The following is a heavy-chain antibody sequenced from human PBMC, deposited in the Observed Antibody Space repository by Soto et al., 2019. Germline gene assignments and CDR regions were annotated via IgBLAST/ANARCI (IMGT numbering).Heavy chain of an antibody. CDR2: IKSDGSGT. D-gene: IGHD3-22*01. J-gene: IGHJ4*02. CDR3: VRGDGDYHDGNGYLGRH. CDR1: GFPFSSYW. Sequence: PWGSLRLSCAASGFPFSSYWMHWVRQVPGKGPMWVSRIKSDGSGTYYADSVQGRFIMSRDNAQDTLHLQMNSLRVEDTAVYYCVRGDGDYHDGNGYLGRHWGQGTLVTVSS. V-gene: IGHV3-74*01.